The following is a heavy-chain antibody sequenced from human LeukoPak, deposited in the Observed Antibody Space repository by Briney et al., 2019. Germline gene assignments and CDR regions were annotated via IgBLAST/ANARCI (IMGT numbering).Heavy chain of an antibody. CDR2: ISAYNGNT. V-gene: IGHV1-18*01. CDR1: GYTFTSYG. Sequence: ASVKVSCKASGYTFTSYGISWVRQAPGQGLEWMGWISAYNGNTNYAQKLQGRVTMTTDTSTSTAYMELRSLRSDDTAVYYCARDGERITIFGVVILDYWGQGTLVTVSS. D-gene: IGHD3-3*01. J-gene: IGHJ4*02. CDR3: ARDGERITIFGVVILDY.